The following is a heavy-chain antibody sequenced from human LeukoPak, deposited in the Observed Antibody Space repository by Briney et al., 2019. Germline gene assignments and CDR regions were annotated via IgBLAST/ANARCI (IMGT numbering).Heavy chain of an antibody. D-gene: IGHD3-9*01. CDR3: ARGTISGSRSFDP. J-gene: IGHJ5*02. V-gene: IGHV1-8*03. CDR2: VNPNSGNR. Sequence: VASVKVSCKASGYTFTNYDINWVRQATGQGLEWMGWVNPNSGNRGYAQKFQGRLTITRYTSISTAYLDLSSLRSDDTAVYYCARGTISGSRSFDPWGQGTLVTVSS. CDR1: GYTFTNYD.